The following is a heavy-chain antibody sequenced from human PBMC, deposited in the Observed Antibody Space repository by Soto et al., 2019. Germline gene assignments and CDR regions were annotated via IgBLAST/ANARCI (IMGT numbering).Heavy chain of an antibody. CDR2: ISAYNGNT. V-gene: IGHV1-18*01. D-gene: IGHD3-22*01. J-gene: IGHJ6*02. Sequence: ASVKVSCKASGYTFTSYGISWVRQAPGQGLEWMGWISAYNGNTNYAQKLQGRVTMTTDTSTSTAYMELRSLRSDDTAVYYCARERGYYDSSGYYSNGMDVWGQGTTVTSP. CDR1: GYTFTSYG. CDR3: ARERGYYDSSGYYSNGMDV.